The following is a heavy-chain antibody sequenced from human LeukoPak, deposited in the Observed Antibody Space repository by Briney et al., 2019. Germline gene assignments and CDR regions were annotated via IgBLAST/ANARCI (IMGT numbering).Heavy chain of an antibody. D-gene: IGHD5/OR15-5a*01. J-gene: IGHJ5*02. CDR1: GGSFSSYY. CDR2: IYTSGST. V-gene: IGHV4-59*10. Sequence: SETLSLTCAVYGGSFSSYYWTWIRQPAGKGLEWIGRIYTSGSTNYNPSLKSRVTMSVDTSKNQFSLKLTSVTAADTAVYYCARQRLAAGSIDPWGQGTLVTVSS. CDR3: ARQRLAAGSIDP.